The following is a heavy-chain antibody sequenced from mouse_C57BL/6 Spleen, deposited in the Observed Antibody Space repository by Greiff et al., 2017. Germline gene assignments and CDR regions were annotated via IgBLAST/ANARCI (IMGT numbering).Heavy chain of an antibody. CDR1: GYSITSGYY. V-gene: IGHV3-6*01. J-gene: IGHJ1*03. Sequence: DVKLQESGPGLVKPSQSLSLTCSVTGYSITSGYYWNWIRQFPGNKLEWMGYISYDGSNNYNPSLKNRISITRDTSTNQFFLKLNSVTTEDTATYYCARVQGRYWYFDVWGTGTTVTVSS. CDR2: ISYDGSN. CDR3: ARVQGRYWYFDV.